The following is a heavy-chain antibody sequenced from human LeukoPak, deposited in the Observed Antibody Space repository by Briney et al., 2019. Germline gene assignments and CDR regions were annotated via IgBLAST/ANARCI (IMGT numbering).Heavy chain of an antibody. CDR1: GYTFTSYD. CDR3: ARDLLGAFDY. CDR2: MNPNSGNT. J-gene: IGHJ4*02. D-gene: IGHD1-26*01. Sequence: ASVKVSCKASGYTFTSYDINWVRQATGQGLEWMGWMNPNSGNTGYAQKFQGRVTMTRDMSTSTVYVELSSLRSEDTAVYYCARDLLGAFDYWGQGTLVTVSS. V-gene: IGHV1-8*01.